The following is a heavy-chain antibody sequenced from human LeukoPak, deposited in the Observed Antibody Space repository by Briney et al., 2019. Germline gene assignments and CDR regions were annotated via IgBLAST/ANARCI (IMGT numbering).Heavy chain of an antibody. V-gene: IGHV3-30*18. CDR2: ISYDGSNK. CDR3: AKDLGGGSGCYDL. D-gene: IGHD6-19*01. J-gene: IGHJ2*01. CDR1: GFAFSSYG. Sequence: GGSLRLSCAASGFAFSSYGMHWVRQAPGKGLEWVAIISYDGSNKYYADSVQGRFTISRDNSKNTLYLQMNSLRAEDTAVYYCAKDLGGGSGCYDLWGRGTLVTVSS.